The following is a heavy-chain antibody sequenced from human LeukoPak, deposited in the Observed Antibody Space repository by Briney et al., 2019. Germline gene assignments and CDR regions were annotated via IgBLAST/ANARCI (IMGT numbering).Heavy chain of an antibody. J-gene: IGHJ5*02. Sequence: GGSLRLSCAASGFTFSNYGMSWVRQPPGKGLDWVSSISGSGDNTYYADSVKGRFTISRDNSKNTLYLQMNGLRAEDTAVYYCAKEPVIAASNRFDPWGQGTLVTVSS. CDR2: ISGSGDNT. D-gene: IGHD6-13*01. CDR1: GFTFSNYG. V-gene: IGHV3-23*01. CDR3: AKEPVIAASNRFDP.